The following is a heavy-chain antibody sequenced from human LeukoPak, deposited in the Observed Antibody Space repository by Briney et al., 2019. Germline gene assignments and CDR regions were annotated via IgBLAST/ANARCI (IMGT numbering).Heavy chain of an antibody. CDR1: GFTFNTYA. J-gene: IGHJ6*02. D-gene: IGHD6-19*01. Sequence: GGSLRLSCAASGFTFNTYAMHWVRQAPGKGLQWVAVISYDGSNIYYADSVKGRFTISRDNSKNTLYLQMNSLRAEDTAVYYCARSGSGWYVYYYGMDVWGQGTTVTVSS. CDR3: ARSGSGWYVYYYGMDV. V-gene: IGHV3-30-3*01. CDR2: ISYDGSNI.